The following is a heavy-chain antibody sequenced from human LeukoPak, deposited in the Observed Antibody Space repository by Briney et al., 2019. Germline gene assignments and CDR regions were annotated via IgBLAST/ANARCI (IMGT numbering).Heavy chain of an antibody. Sequence: SVKVSCKASGGTFSSYTISWVRQAPGQGLEWMGRIIPILGIANYAQKFQGRVTITADKSTSTAYMELSCLRSEDTAVYYCARDLEMATIQGYYYYGMDVWGQGTTVTVSS. CDR2: IIPILGIA. CDR3: ARDLEMATIQGYYYYGMDV. D-gene: IGHD5-24*01. V-gene: IGHV1-69*04. CDR1: GGTFSSYT. J-gene: IGHJ6*02.